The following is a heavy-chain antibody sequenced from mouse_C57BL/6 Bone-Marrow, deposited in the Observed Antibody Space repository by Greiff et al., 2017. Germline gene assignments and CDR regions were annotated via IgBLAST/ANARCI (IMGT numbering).Heavy chain of an antibody. J-gene: IGHJ1*03. Sequence: QVQLQQPGAELVKPAASVKMSCKASGYTFTSYWITWVKQRPGQGLEWIGDIYPGSGSTNYNEKFKSKATLTVDTSSSTAYMQLSSLTSEDSAVYYCAREGLDWDVLWYFDVWGTGTTVTVSS. D-gene: IGHD4-1*01. V-gene: IGHV1-55*01. CDR1: GYTFTSYW. CDR2: IYPGSGST. CDR3: AREGLDWDVLWYFDV.